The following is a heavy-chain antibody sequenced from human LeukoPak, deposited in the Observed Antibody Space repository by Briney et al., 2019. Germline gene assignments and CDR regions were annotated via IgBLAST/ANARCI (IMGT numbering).Heavy chain of an antibody. CDR2: ISSSSSYI. CDR1: GFTFSSYS. CDR3: ASLPTIFGVVPWFDP. V-gene: IGHV3-21*01. D-gene: IGHD3-3*01. Sequence: PGGSLRLSCAASGFTFSSYSMNWVRQAPGKGLEWVSSISSSSSYIYYADSVKGRFTIFRDNAKNSLYLQMNSLRAEDTAVYYCASLPTIFGVVPWFDPWGQGTLVTVSS. J-gene: IGHJ5*02.